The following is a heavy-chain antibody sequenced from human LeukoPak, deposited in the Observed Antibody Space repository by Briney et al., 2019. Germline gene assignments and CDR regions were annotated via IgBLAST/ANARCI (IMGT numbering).Heavy chain of an antibody. D-gene: IGHD3-10*01. Sequence: ASVKVSCKASGYSFTDYYMHWVRQAPGQGLEWMGWISPRSGDTSYAQKFQGRVTMTRDTSINAVDMDLSGLTSDDTAVFYCARGREIHGGSDTKLDDYWGQGTLVTVSS. CDR2: ISPRSGDT. V-gene: IGHV1-2*02. CDR3: ARGREIHGGSDTKLDDY. CDR1: GYSFTDYY. J-gene: IGHJ4*02.